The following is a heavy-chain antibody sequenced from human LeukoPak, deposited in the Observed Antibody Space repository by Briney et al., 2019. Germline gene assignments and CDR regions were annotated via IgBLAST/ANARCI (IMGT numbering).Heavy chain of an antibody. V-gene: IGHV3-11*06. CDR3: ARDLRTSSSSQIGY. CDR1: GLTFSDYY. J-gene: IGHJ4*02. CDR2: ISSSSLYT. Sequence: HGGSLRLSCAASGLTFSDYYMSWIRQAPGKGLEWVSFISSSSLYTNYADSVKGRLTISRDNAENSMYLQMNSLRAEDTAVYYCARDLRTSSSSQIGYWGQGTLVAVSS. D-gene: IGHD2-2*01.